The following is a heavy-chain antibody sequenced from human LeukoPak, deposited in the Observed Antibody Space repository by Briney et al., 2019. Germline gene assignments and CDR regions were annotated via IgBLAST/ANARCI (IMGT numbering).Heavy chain of an antibody. CDR1: GGSISSASYY. CDR2: IYCSGST. J-gene: IGHJ2*01. V-gene: IGHV4-39*07. D-gene: IGHD2-2*01. CDR3: SRRDCSRTDCFYWFFDL. Sequence: SETLSLTCSVSGGSISSASYYWSFIRQPPGKGLEWIGSIYCSGSTYYNPSLRSRVTISVDTSKNKFSLKLRSVTAADTAVYYCSRRDCSRTDCFYWFFDLWGRGALLTVSS.